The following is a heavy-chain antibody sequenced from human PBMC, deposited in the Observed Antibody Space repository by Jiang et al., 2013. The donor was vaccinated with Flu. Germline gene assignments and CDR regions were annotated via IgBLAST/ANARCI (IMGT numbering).Heavy chain of an antibody. J-gene: IGHJ4*02. CDR2: ISGSGGRT. Sequence: QLLESGGGLVQPGGSLRLSCAASGFIFRDYAMSWVRQAPGKGLEWVSTISGSGGRTYYADSVKGRFTISRDNSKNTLYLQMNTLRAEDTAVYSCAKRIGPLSTGLDNWGQGTLVTVSS. D-gene: IGHD2/OR15-2a*01. V-gene: IGHV3-23*01. CDR3: AKRIGPLSTGLDN. CDR1: GFIFRDYA.